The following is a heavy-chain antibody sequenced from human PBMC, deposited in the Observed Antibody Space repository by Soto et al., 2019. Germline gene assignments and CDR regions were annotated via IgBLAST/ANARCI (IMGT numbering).Heavy chain of an antibody. D-gene: IGHD3-3*01. J-gene: IGHJ3*02. V-gene: IGHV1-46*03. CDR1: GYTFTSYY. Sequence: AAVKVSCKASGYTFTSYYMHWVRQAPGQGREWMGIINPSGGSTSYAQKFQGRVTMTRDTSTSTVYMELSSLRSEDTAVYYCARAFYIWSQKEHDAFDIWGQGKMVTVSS. CDR3: ARAFYIWSQKEHDAFDI. CDR2: INPSGGST.